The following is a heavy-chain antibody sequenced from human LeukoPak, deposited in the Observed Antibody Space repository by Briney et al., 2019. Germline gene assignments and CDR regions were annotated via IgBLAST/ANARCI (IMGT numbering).Heavy chain of an antibody. V-gene: IGHV4-59*01. Sequence: PSETLSLTCTVSGGSISSYYWSWIRQPPGKELEWIGYIYYSGSTNYNPSLTSRVTISVDTSKNQFSLKLSSVTAADTAVYYCARDRAYYGSGSYYNWFDPWGQGTLVTVSS. CDR1: GGSISSYY. CDR2: IYYSGST. D-gene: IGHD3-10*01. CDR3: ARDRAYYGSGSYYNWFDP. J-gene: IGHJ5*02.